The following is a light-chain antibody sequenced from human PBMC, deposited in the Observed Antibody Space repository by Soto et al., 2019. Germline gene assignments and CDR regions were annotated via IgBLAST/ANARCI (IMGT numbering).Light chain of an antibody. CDR3: CSYAGRYTYV. CDR1: SSDVGGYNY. Sequence: QSALTQPRSVSGSPGHSVTISCTGTSSDVGGYNYVSWYQQHPGKAPKLMIYDVSKRPSGVPDRFSGSKSGNTASLTISGLQAEDEADYFCCSYAGRYTYVFGTGTKVTVL. CDR2: DVS. J-gene: IGLJ1*01. V-gene: IGLV2-11*01.